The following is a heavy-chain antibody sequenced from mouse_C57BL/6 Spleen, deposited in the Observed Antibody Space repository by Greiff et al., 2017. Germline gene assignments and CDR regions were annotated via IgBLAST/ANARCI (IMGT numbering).Heavy chain of an antibody. D-gene: IGHD2-5*01. CDR2: INPSNGGT. V-gene: IGHV1-53*01. CDR3: AREGAYYSNWAWFAY. CDR1: GYTFTGYW. J-gene: IGHJ3*01. Sequence: QVQLQQSGAELMKPGASVKLSCKATGYTFTGYWIEWVKQRPGHGLEWIGNINPSNGGTNYNEKFKSKATLTVDKSSSTAYMQLSSLTSEDSAVYYCAREGAYYSNWAWFAYWGQGTLVTVSA.